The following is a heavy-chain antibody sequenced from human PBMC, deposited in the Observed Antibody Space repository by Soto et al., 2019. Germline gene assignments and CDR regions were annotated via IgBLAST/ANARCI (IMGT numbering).Heavy chain of an antibody. CDR1: GGSVSSRSNYY. V-gene: IGHV4-34*01. Sequence: QVQLQQWGAGLLKPSETLSLTCAVYGGSVSSRSNYYWSWIRQPPGKGLEWIGEMSHSGGTHFNPSLKSRVTISVDTSKNQFSLKMSSVTAADTALYYCARVERGTATTVDDAFDIWGPGTMVTVSS. J-gene: IGHJ3*02. CDR2: MSHSGGT. D-gene: IGHD1-1*01. CDR3: ARVERGTATTVDDAFDI.